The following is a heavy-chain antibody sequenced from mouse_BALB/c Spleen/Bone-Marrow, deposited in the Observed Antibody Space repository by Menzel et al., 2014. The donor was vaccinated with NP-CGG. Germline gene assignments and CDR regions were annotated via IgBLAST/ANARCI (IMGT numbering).Heavy chain of an antibody. J-gene: IGHJ2*01. CDR2: IRNKANGYTT. CDR3: ARDYLYYFDY. V-gene: IGHV7-3*02. Sequence: EVQLVESGGGLVQPGGFLRLSCATSGFTFTDHYMSWVRQPPGKALEWLGFIRNKANGYTTEYSASVKGRFTISRDNSQSIVYLQMNTLRAEDSATYYCARDYLYYFDYGGQGTTLTVSS. D-gene: IGHD2-1*01. CDR1: GFTFTDHY.